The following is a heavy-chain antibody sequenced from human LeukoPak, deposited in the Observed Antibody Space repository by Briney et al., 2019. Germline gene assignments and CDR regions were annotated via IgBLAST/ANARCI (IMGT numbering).Heavy chain of an antibody. V-gene: IGHV1-69*05. CDR1: GGTFSSYA. CDR3: ARDQGSGWYQNERPLHRGSFDY. J-gene: IGHJ4*02. CDR2: IIPIFGTA. Sequence: SVKVSCKASGGTFSSYAISWVRQAPGQGLEWMGRIIPIFGTANYAQKFQGRVTITTDESTSTAYMELSGLRSEDTAVYYCARDQGSGWYQNERPLHRGSFDYWGQGTLVTVSS. D-gene: IGHD6-19*01.